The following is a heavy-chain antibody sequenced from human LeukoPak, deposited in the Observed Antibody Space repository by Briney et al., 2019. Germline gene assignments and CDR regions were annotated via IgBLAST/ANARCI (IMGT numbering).Heavy chain of an antibody. J-gene: IGHJ5*01. CDR3: ARGGSMIVVGGGLFDF. Sequence: GGSLRLSCATSGFTFSRYWMHWVRQVPGKGLEWVSRIDNDGTTTSYADSVKGRFSIFRDNGKNMVYLQVDSARAEDTAVYHCARGGSMIVVGGGLFDFWGQGTLVTVSS. CDR2: IDNDGTTT. CDR1: GFTFSRYW. V-gene: IGHV3-74*01. D-gene: IGHD3-22*01.